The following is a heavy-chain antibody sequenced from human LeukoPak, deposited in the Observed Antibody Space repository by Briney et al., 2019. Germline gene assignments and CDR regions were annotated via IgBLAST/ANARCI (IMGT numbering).Heavy chain of an antibody. CDR1: GGSISSSSYY. V-gene: IGHV4-39*07. CDR2: IYYSGST. J-gene: IGHJ1*01. CDR3: ARATYYYDSSGFKAEYFQH. D-gene: IGHD3-22*01. Sequence: SETLSLTCTVSGGSISSSSYYWGWIRQPPGKGLEWIGSIYYSGSTYYNPSLKSRVTISVDTSKNQFSLKLSSVTAADTAVYYCARATYYYDSSGFKAEYFQHWGQGTLVTVSS.